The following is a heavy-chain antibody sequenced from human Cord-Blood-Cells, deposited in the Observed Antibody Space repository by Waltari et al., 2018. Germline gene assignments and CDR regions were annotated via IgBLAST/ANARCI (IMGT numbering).Heavy chain of an antibody. V-gene: IGHV1-3*01. CDR2: INAGNGNT. CDR3: ARESNSGSFGVFDY. D-gene: IGHD1-26*01. CDR1: GYTFTSYA. J-gene: IGHJ4*02. Sequence: QVQLVQSGAEVKKPGASVKVSCKASGYTFTSYAMHWVCQAPGQRLEWMGWINAGNGNTKYSQKFQGRVTITRDTSASTAYMELSSLRSEDTAVYYCARESNSGSFGVFDYWGQGTLVTVSS.